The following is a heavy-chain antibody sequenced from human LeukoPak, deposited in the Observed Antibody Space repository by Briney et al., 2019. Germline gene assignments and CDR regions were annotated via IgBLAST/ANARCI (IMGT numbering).Heavy chain of an antibody. CDR1: GFTFSSYE. CDR2: MKQDGSKT. J-gene: IGHJ4*02. CDR3: AREASLYCSGDSCYWAFDY. Sequence: PGGSLRLSCAASGFTFSSYEMNWVRQAPGKGPEWVANMKQDGSKTYYVDSVKGRFTISRDNAKNSLFLQMNSLRDEDTAVYYCAREASLYCSGDSCYWAFDYWGRGTLVTVSS. D-gene: IGHD2-15*01. V-gene: IGHV3-7*01.